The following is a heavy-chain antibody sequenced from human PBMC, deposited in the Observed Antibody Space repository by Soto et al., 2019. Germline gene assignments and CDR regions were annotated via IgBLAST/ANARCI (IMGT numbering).Heavy chain of an antibody. Sequence: GGSLRLSCAASGFTFSSYAMSWVRQAPGKGLEWVSAISGSGGSTYYADSVKGRFTISRDNSKNTLYLQMNSLRAEDTAVYYCAKDHDGYSYGFSYYGMDVWGQGTTVTVSS. J-gene: IGHJ6*02. D-gene: IGHD5-18*01. CDR1: GFTFSSYA. CDR3: AKDHDGYSYGFSYYGMDV. CDR2: ISGSGGST. V-gene: IGHV3-23*01.